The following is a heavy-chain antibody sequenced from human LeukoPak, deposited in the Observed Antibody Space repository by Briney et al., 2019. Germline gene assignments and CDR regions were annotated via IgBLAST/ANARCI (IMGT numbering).Heavy chain of an antibody. Sequence: ASVKVSCKASGYTFTGYYMRWVRQAPGQGLEWMGWINPNSGGTNYAQKFQGRVTMTRDTSISTAYMELSRLRSDDTAVYYCARVRIAAAGSRGNWFDPWGQGTLVTVSS. J-gene: IGHJ5*02. V-gene: IGHV1-2*02. CDR2: INPNSGGT. D-gene: IGHD6-13*01. CDR3: ARVRIAAAGSRGNWFDP. CDR1: GYTFTGYY.